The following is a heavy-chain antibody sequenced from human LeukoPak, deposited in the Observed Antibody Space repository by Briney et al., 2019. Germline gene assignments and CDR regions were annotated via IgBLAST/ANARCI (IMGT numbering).Heavy chain of an antibody. J-gene: IGHJ4*02. V-gene: IGHV3-53*01. CDR1: GFTFSDYY. Sequence: GGSLRLSCAASGFTFSDYYMSWIRQAPGKGLEWVSVIYSDGRIHSADSVKGRFTISRDDSKNTLSLQMNSLRAEDTAVYYCARESGYSYGLAGFFDYWGQGTLVTVSS. CDR3: ARESGYSYGLAGFFDY. CDR2: IYSDGRI. D-gene: IGHD5-18*01.